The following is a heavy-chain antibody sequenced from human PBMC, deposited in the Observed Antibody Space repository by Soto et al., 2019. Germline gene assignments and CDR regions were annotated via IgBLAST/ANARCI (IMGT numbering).Heavy chain of an antibody. CDR1: GFTFSNAW. CDR3: TTAVVEVNPMTKFHY. D-gene: IGHD2-21*01. V-gene: IGHV3-15*01. CDR2: IKSKTDGGTT. Sequence: GGSLRLSCAASGFTFSNAWMSWVRQAPGKGLEWVGRIKSKTDGGTTDYAAPVKGRFTISRDDSKNTLYLQMNSLKTEDTAVYYCTTAVVEVNPMTKFHYWGQGTLVTVSS. J-gene: IGHJ4*02.